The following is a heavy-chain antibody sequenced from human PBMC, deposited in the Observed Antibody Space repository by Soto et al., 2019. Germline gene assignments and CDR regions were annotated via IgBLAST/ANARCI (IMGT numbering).Heavy chain of an antibody. Sequence: QVTLKESGPVLVKPTETLTLTCTVSGFSLSNTRMGVSWIRQPPGKALEWLALIFSNDEKSYSTSLESRLSISKDTSNSPVLLTMTNMGPMDTATYYCARIKSSGWYTGWFDAWGQGILVTVSS. CDR3: ARIKSSGWYTGWFDA. CDR1: GFSLSNTRMG. J-gene: IGHJ5*02. CDR2: IFSNDEK. V-gene: IGHV2-26*01. D-gene: IGHD6-19*01.